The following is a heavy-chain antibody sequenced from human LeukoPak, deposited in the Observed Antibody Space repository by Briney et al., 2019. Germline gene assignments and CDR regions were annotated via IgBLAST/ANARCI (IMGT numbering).Heavy chain of an antibody. CDR2: IIPIFGTA. CDR1: GGTFSSYA. V-gene: IGHV1-69*06. Sequence: ASVKVSCKASGGTFSSYAISWVRQAPGQGLEWMGGIIPIFGTANYAQKFQGRVTITADKSTSTAYMELSSLRSEDTAVYYCARGNEQLVYYYMDVWGKGTTVTVSS. CDR3: ARGNEQLVYYYMDV. J-gene: IGHJ6*03. D-gene: IGHD6-6*01.